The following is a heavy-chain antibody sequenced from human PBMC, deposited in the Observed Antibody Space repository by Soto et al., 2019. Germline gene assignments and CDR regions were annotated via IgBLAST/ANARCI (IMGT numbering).Heavy chain of an antibody. J-gene: IGHJ6*02. CDR3: ARQQGGYSGYDFYYGMDV. CDR2: IYPGDSDT. D-gene: IGHD5-12*01. Sequence: GESLKISCKGSGYSFTSYWIGWVRQMPGKGLEWMGIIYPGDSDTRYSPSFQGQVTISADKSISTAYLQWSSLKASDTAMYYCARQQGGYSGYDFYYGMDVWGQGATVTVSS. CDR1: GYSFTSYW. V-gene: IGHV5-51*01.